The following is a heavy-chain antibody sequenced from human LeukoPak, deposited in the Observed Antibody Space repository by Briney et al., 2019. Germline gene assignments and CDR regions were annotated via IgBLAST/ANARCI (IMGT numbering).Heavy chain of an antibody. CDR1: GGTFSSYA. CDR3: ARSYYDSSGYYSYYFEY. V-gene: IGHV1-69*01. J-gene: IGHJ4*02. Sequence: SVKVSCTASGGTFSSYAISWVRQAPGQGLEWMGGIIPIFGTANYSQKFQGRVTITADESTSTTYMELSSLRSEETAVYSCARSYYDSSGYYSYYFEYWGQGTLVTVSS. D-gene: IGHD3-22*01. CDR2: IIPIFGTA.